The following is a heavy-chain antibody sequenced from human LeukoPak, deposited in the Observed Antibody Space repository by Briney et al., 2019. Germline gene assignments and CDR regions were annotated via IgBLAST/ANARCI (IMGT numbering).Heavy chain of an antibody. D-gene: IGHD6-19*01. Sequence: PSETLSLTCTVSGGSIRSTSYYWGWIRQPPGKGLEWIGSIYYSGSTYHNPSLKSRVTMSVDTSKNQFSLKVSSVTAADTSVYYCARLVAGPFNWFDPWGQGTLVTVSS. CDR1: GGSIRSTSYY. CDR3: ARLVAGPFNWFDP. CDR2: IYYSGST. J-gene: IGHJ5*02. V-gene: IGHV4-39*01.